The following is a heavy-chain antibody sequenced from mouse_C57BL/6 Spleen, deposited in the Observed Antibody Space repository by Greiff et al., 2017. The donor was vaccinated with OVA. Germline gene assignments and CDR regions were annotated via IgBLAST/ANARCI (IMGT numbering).Heavy chain of an antibody. J-gene: IGHJ3*01. V-gene: IGHV1-50*01. Sequence: QVQLQQPGAELVKPGASVKLSCKASGYTFTSYWMQWVKQRPGQGLEWIGEIDPSDSYTNYNQKFKGKATLTVDTSSSTAYMQLSSLTSEDSAVYYCASRRDDYGRCAYWGQGTLVTVSA. CDR2: IDPSDSYT. CDR3: ASRRDDYGRCAY. CDR1: GYTFTSYW. D-gene: IGHD2-4*01.